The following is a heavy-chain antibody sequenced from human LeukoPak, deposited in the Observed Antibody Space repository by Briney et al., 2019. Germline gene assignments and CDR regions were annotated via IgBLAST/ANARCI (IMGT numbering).Heavy chain of an antibody. J-gene: IGHJ4*02. V-gene: IGHV3-48*04. CDR2: ISSSGSTI. D-gene: IGHD3-22*01. CDR3: AKNLDSSGYYRTPTDY. Sequence: GGSLRLSCAASGFTFRSFAMSWVRQAPGKGLEWVSDISSSGSTIYYADSVKGRFTVSRDNAKNSQYLQMNSLRAEDTAVYYCAKNLDSSGYYRTPTDYWGQGTLVTVSS. CDR1: GFTFRSFA.